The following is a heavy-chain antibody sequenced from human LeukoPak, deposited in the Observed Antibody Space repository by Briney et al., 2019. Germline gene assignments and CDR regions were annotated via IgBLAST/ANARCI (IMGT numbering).Heavy chain of an antibody. CDR3: AKGSRYGDYTQYDY. D-gene: IGHD4-17*01. V-gene: IGHV3-23*01. CDR1: GFTFSSYA. Sequence: GGSLRLSCAASGFTFSSYAMSWVRQAPGKGLEWVSAISGSGGSTYYADSVKGRFTISRDNSKNTLYLQMNSLRAEDTAVYYCAKGSRYGDYTQYDYWGQGTLVTVSS. CDR2: ISGSGGST. J-gene: IGHJ4*02.